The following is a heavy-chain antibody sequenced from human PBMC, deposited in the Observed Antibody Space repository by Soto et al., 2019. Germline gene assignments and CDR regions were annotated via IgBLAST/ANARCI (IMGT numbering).Heavy chain of an antibody. Sequence: SETLSLTCTVSGGSLRSYYWHWIRQSPGRGLECIGYIYYTGSTNYNPSLKSRVTMSLDTSKNQFSLKLSSVTAADTAVYYCVGNYYDSRGYSSVDYWVQGTQVT. CDR2: IYYTGST. J-gene: IGHJ4*02. CDR1: GGSLRSYY. D-gene: IGHD3-22*01. V-gene: IGHV4-59*08. CDR3: VGNYYDSRGYSSVDY.